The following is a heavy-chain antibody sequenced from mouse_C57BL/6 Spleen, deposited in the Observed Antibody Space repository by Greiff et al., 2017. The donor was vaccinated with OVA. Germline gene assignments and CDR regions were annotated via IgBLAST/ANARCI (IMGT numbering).Heavy chain of an antibody. CDR1: GFTFSDYG. D-gene: IGHD1-1*01. Sequence: DVQLVESGGGLVKPGGSLKLSCEASGFTFSDYGMHWVRQAPEKGLEWVAYISSGSSTIYYADKVKGRFTISRDKAKNTLFLQMTSLRSEDTAMYYCARGWNIYYYGKGNYFDYWGQGTTLTVSS. CDR3: ARGWNIYYYGKGNYFDY. V-gene: IGHV5-17*01. J-gene: IGHJ2*01. CDR2: ISSGSSTI.